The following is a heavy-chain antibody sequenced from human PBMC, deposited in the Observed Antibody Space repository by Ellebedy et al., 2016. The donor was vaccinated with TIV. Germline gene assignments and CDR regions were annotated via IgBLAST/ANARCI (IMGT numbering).Heavy chain of an antibody. CDR3: ARDLETENWFDP. V-gene: IGHV4-39*07. CDR2: IYYSGST. CDR1: GGSISSSSYY. J-gene: IGHJ5*02. Sequence: SETLSLXCTVSGGSISSSSYYWGWIRQPPGKGLEWIGSIYYSGSTYYNPSLKSRVTISVDTSKNQFSLKLSSVTAADTAVYYCARDLETENWFDPWGQGTLVTVSS. D-gene: IGHD2-21*02.